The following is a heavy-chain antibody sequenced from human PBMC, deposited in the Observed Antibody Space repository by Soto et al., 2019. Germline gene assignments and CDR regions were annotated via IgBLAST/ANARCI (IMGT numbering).Heavy chain of an antibody. CDR2: IIPILAIA. V-gene: IGHV1-69*08. CDR1: GGTFSIYT. D-gene: IGHD2-2*01. J-gene: IGHJ4*02. Sequence: QVQLVQSGAEVKKPGSSVKVSCKASGGTFSIYTISWVRQAPGQGLEWMGRIIPILAIANYAQKFQGRVTITADKSQSTGCMERSSVRSEDTAVYYCGRDEGYCSSTSCYVLDYWGQGTLVTVSS. CDR3: GRDEGYCSSTSCYVLDY.